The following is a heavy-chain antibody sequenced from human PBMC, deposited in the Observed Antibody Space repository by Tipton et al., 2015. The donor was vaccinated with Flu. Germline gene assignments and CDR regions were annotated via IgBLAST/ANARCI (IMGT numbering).Heavy chain of an antibody. J-gene: IGHJ5*01. CDR2: GHHTGNP. V-gene: IGHV4-38-2*01. D-gene: IGHD4-11*01. CDR3: ARRDYSNYMSDPKNWFES. Sequence: TLSLTCSVSGDSIGSPYYWAWIRQPPGGGLEWIGNGHHTGNPYYNPSLKSRVIISVDRSRNQFSLRLSSVTAADTAVYFCARRDYSNYMSDPKNWFESWGRRTRVTVSS. CDR1: GDSIGSPYY.